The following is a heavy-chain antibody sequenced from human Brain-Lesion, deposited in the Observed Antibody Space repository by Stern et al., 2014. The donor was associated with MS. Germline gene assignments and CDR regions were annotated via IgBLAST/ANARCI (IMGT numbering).Heavy chain of an antibody. Sequence: QVQLVQSGAEMKKPGSSVKVSCKASGGTFSSYAVNWVRQAPGQGPEWMGGIIPMYGTANYAQKFQGRLTLIADESTSTAYMELISLTSEDTAMYYCAREATAHSGTFDFWGQGTLVTVSS. D-gene: IGHD1-14*01. V-gene: IGHV1-69*01. J-gene: IGHJ4*02. CDR2: IIPMYGTA. CDR3: AREATAHSGTFDF. CDR1: GGTFSSYA.